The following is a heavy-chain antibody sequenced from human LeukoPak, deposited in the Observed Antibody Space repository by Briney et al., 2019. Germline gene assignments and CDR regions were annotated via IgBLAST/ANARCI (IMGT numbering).Heavy chain of an antibody. Sequence: LGESLRISCKGSGYSFTSYWIGWVRQMPGKVLEWMGIIYPGDSDTRYSPSFQGQVTISADKSISTAYLQWSSLKASDTAMYYCARHSGGSSSQLDYWGQGTLVTVSS. CDR1: GYSFTSYW. D-gene: IGHD6-6*01. J-gene: IGHJ4*02. V-gene: IGHV5-51*01. CDR3: ARHSGGSSSQLDY. CDR2: IYPGDSDT.